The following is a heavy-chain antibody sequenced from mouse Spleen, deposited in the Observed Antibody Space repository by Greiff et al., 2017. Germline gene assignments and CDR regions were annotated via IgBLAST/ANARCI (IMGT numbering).Heavy chain of an antibody. V-gene: IGHV14-4*01. CDR1: GFNIKDDY. D-gene: IGHD2-12*01. CDR2: IDPENGDT. CDR3: TTSYDVPFAY. Sequence: VQLQQSGAELVRPGASVKLSCTASGFNIKDDYMHWVKQRPEQGLEWIGWIDPENGDTEYASKFQGKATITADTSSNTAYLQLSSLTSEDTAVYYCTTSYDVPFAYWGQGTLVTVSA. J-gene: IGHJ3*01.